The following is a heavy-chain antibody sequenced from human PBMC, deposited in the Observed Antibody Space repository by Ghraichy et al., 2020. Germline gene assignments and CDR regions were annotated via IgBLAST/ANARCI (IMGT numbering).Heavy chain of an antibody. CDR2: INHSGST. Sequence: SETLSLTCAVYGGSFSGYYWSWIRQPPGKGLEWIGEINHSGSTNYNPSLKSRVTISVDTSKNQFSLKLSSVTAADTAVYYCARGRGAARHWYFDLWGRGTLVTVSS. CDR3: ARGRGAARHWYFDL. J-gene: IGHJ2*01. CDR1: GGSFSGYY. V-gene: IGHV4-34*01. D-gene: IGHD6-6*01.